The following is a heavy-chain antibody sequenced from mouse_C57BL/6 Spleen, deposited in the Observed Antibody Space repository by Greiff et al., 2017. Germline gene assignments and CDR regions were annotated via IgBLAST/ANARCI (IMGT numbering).Heavy chain of an antibody. V-gene: IGHV1-76*01. CDR3: ARRIGSTMVTTGGYFDV. CDR1: GYTFTDYY. Sequence: QVQLQQSGAELVRPGASVKLSCKASGYTFTDYYINWVKQRPGQGLEWIARIYPGSGNTYYNEKFKGKATLTAEKSSSTAYMQLSSLTSEDSAVYFCARRIGSTMVTTGGYFDVWGTGTTVTVSS. D-gene: IGHD2-2*01. J-gene: IGHJ1*03. CDR2: IYPGSGNT.